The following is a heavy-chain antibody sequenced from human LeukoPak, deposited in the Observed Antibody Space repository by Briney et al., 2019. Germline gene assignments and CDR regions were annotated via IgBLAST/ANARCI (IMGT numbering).Heavy chain of an antibody. CDR1: GFTFSSYG. V-gene: IGHV3-23*01. J-gene: IGHJ4*02. CDR2: ISGSGGST. CDR3: AKDRLAVAGYPAPYDY. D-gene: IGHD6-19*01. Sequence: GGSLRLSCAASGFTFSSYGMSWVRQAPGEGLEWVSAISGSGGSTYYADSVKGRFTISRDNSKNTLYLQMNSLRAEDTAVYYCAKDRLAVAGYPAPYDYWGQGTLVTVSS.